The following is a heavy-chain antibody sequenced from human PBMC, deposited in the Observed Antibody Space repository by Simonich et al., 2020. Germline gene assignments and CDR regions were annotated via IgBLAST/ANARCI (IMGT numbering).Heavy chain of an antibody. V-gene: IGHV1-18*01. CDR1: GYTFTRYG. CDR2: IRAYKGNT. J-gene: IGHJ3*02. Sequence: QVQLVQSGAEVKKPGASVKVSCKASGYTFTRYGISWVRQAPGQGLEWMGWIRAYKGNTNYAQKLQGRVTMTTDTSTSTAYMELRSLGSDDTAVYYCARSTTGTTAFDIWGQGTMVTVSS. D-gene: IGHD1-1*01. CDR3: ARSTTGTTAFDI.